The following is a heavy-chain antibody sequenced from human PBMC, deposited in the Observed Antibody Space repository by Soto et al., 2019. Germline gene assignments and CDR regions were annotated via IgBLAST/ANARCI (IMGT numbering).Heavy chain of an antibody. Sequence: GGSLRLSCAASGFTFSSYDMHWVRQATGKGLEWVSAIGTAGDTYYPGSVKGRFTISRENAKNSLYLQMNSLRAGDTAVYYCARDRNGDYELDYWGQGTLVTVSS. CDR1: GFTFSSYD. V-gene: IGHV3-13*01. J-gene: IGHJ4*02. D-gene: IGHD4-17*01. CDR3: ARDRNGDYELDY. CDR2: IGTAGDT.